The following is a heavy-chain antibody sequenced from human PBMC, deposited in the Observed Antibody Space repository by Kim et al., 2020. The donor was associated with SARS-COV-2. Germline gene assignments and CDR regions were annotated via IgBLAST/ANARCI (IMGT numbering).Heavy chain of an antibody. J-gene: IGHJ4*02. Sequence: GRFTVTRDNSKNTLYLEMNSLRAEDTAVYYCARAYTIAGYYGSTSYYYDYWGQGTLVTVSS. D-gene: IGHD3-22*01. V-gene: IGHV3-53*01. CDR3: ARAYTIAGYYGSTSYYYDY.